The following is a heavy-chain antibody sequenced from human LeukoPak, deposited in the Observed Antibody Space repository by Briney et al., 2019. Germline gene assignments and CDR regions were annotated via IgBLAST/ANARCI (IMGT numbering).Heavy chain of an antibody. CDR1: GWSFSGYY. D-gene: IGHD3-10*01. CDR2: INHSGST. J-gene: IGHJ2*01. CDR3: ARAYGRPSYWYFDL. V-gene: IGHV4-34*01. Sequence: SETLSLTCAVYGWSFSGYYWSWIRQPPGKGLEWIGEINHSGSTNYNPSLKSRVTISVDTSKNQFSLKLSSVTAADTAVYYCARAYGRPSYWYFDLWGRGTLVTVSS.